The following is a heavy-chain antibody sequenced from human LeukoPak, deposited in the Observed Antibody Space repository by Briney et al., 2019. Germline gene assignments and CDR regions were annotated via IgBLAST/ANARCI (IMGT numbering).Heavy chain of an antibody. V-gene: IGHV3-33*01. Sequence: GGSLRLSCAPSVFTFSNYGMHWVRHTPDKGLEWVSVIWYDGSNKFYADSVKGRFTISRDNSKNTMYLEMNSLRVEDTAVYYCARGLEYYFDYWGQGTLVTVSS. D-gene: IGHD3-3*01. CDR2: IWYDGSNK. CDR3: ARGLEYYFDY. J-gene: IGHJ4*02. CDR1: VFTFSNYG.